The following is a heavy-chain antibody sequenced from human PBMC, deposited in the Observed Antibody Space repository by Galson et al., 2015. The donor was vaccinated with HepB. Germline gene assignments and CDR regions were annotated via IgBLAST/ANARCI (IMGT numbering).Heavy chain of an antibody. D-gene: IGHD1-26*01. Sequence: CAISCDSVSSNSAAWNWIRQSPSRGLEWLGRTYYRSKWYNDYAVSVKSRITINPDTSKNQYSLQLNSVTPEDTAVYYCARAGGEWELLAFDYWGQGTLVTVSS. CDR3: ARAGGEWELLAFDY. J-gene: IGHJ4*02. CDR2: TYYRSKWYN. V-gene: IGHV6-1*01. CDR1: CDSVSSNSAA.